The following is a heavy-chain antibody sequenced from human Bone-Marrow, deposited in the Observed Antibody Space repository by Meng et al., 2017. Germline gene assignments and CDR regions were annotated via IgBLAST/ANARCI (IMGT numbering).Heavy chain of an antibody. V-gene: IGHV1-58*01. CDR1: GFTFTSSA. D-gene: IGHD3-3*01. CDR3: AADPSFWSGYSVLGY. CDR2: IVVGSSNT. J-gene: IGHJ4*02. Sequence: SVKVSCKASGFTFTSSAVQWVRQARGQRLEWIGWIVVGSSNTNYAQKFQERVTITRDMSTSTAYMELSSLRSEDTAVYYCAADPSFWSGYSVLGYWGQGTLVTVSS.